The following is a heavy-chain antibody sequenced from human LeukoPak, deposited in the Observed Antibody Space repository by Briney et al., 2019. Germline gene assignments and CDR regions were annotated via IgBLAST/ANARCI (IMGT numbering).Heavy chain of an antibody. D-gene: IGHD6-13*01. CDR2: IKQDGSEK. Sequence: GGSLRLSCAASGLAFSDYWMSWVRQAPGKGLEWVANIKQDGSEKYYVDSVKGRFTISRDNAKNSLYLQMNSLRAEDTAMYYCARDSAGNDYWGQGTLVTVSS. CDR1: GLAFSDYW. J-gene: IGHJ4*02. CDR3: ARDSAGNDY. V-gene: IGHV3-7*01.